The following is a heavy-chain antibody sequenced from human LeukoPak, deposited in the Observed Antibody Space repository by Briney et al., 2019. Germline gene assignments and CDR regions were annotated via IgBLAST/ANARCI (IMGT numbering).Heavy chain of an antibody. D-gene: IGHD6-19*01. CDR1: GGSISSYY. CDR3: ARSEGYSSGWANWFDP. V-gene: IGHV4-59*08. CDR2: IYYSGST. Sequence: PSETLSLTCTVSGGSISSYYWSWIRQPPGKGLEWIGYIYYSGSTNYNPSLKSRVTISVDTSKNQFSLKLSSVTAADTAVYYCARSEGYSSGWANWFDPWGLGTLVTVSS. J-gene: IGHJ5*02.